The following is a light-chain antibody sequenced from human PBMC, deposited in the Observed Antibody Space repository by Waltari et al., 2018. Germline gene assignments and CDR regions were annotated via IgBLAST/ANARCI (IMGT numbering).Light chain of an antibody. Sequence: SYELTQPPSVSVSPGQTATITCSGEKLGDKYTCWYRQQPGQSPVLVLYQDTKRPSGIPERFSGSNSGNTATLTITGTQTMVEADYYCQAWDSYSVIFGAGTRLTVL. V-gene: IGLV3-1*01. CDR3: QAWDSYSVI. J-gene: IGLJ2*01. CDR2: QDT. CDR1: KLGDKY.